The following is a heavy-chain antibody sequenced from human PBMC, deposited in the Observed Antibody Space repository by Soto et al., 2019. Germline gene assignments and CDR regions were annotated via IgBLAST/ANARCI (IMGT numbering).Heavy chain of an antibody. V-gene: IGHV3-33*01. CDR1: GFTFSSYG. CDR2: IWYDGSNK. J-gene: IGHJ4*02. CDR3: ARDRLGYCSGGSCYTFDY. D-gene: IGHD2-15*01. Sequence: QVQLVESGGGVVQPGRSLRLSCAAPGFTFSSYGMHWVRQAPGKGLEWVAVIWYDGSNKYYADSVKGRFTISRDNSKNTLYLQMNSLRAEDTAVYYCARDRLGYCSGGSCYTFDYWGQGPLVTVSS.